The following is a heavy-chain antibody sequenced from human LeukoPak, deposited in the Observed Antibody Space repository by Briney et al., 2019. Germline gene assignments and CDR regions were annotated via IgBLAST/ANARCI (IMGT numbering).Heavy chain of an antibody. J-gene: IGHJ4*02. D-gene: IGHD3-10*01. CDR3: ARGDYGSGSSYFDY. Sequence: PGGSLRLSCAASGFTFSSYAMNWVRQAPGKALEWVSAISGTGGSTYYADSVKGRFTISRDNSKNTLYLQMNSLRAEDTAVYYCARGDYGSGSSYFDYWGQGTLVTVSS. V-gene: IGHV3-23*01. CDR2: ISGTGGST. CDR1: GFTFSSYA.